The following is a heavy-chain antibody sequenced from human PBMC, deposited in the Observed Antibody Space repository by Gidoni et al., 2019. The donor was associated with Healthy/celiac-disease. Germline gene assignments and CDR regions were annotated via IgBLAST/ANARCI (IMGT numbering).Heavy chain of an antibody. J-gene: IGHJ4*02. V-gene: IGHV4-59*01. D-gene: IGHD5-12*01. CDR1: GGSISSYY. CDR3: ARGLEMATP. CDR2: IYYSGST. Sequence: QVQLQESGPGLVQPSETLSLTCTVSGGSISSYYWSGIRQPPGKGLEWIGYIYYSGSTNYNPSLKSRVTISVDTSKNQFSLKLSSVTAADTAVYYCARGLEMATPWGQGTLVTVSS.